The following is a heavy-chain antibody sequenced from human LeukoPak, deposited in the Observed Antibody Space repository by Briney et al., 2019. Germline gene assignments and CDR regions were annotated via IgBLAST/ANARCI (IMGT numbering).Heavy chain of an antibody. V-gene: IGHV3-9*01. CDR3: AKGLSIAVADNFDY. CDR2: ISWNSGSI. J-gene: IGHJ4*02. Sequence: PGGSLRLSCAASGFTFDDYAMHWVRQAPGKGLEWVSGISWNSGSIGYADSVKGRFTISRGNAKNSLYLQMNSLRAEDTALYYCAKGLSIAVADNFDYWGQGTLVTVSS. D-gene: IGHD6-19*01. CDR1: GFTFDDYA.